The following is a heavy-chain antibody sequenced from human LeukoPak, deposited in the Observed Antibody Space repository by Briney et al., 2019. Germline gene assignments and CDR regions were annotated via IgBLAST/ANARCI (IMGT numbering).Heavy chain of an antibody. V-gene: IGHV4-39*07. CDR1: GFSMSSSGYY. J-gene: IGHJ4*02. D-gene: IGHD1-26*01. CDR2: INHSGST. CDR3: ARGRGVGATTWAPPRRYFDY. Sequence: SETLSLTCTVSGFSMSSSGYYWGWIRQPPVKGLEWIGEINHSGSTNYNPSLKSRVTISVDTSKNQFSLKLSSVTAADTAVYYCARGRGVGATTWAPPRRYFDYWGQGTLVTVSS.